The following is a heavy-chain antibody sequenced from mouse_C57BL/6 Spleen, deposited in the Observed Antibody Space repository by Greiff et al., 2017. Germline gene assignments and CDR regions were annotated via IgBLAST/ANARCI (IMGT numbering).Heavy chain of an antibody. V-gene: IGHV1-18*01. CDR1: GYTFTDYN. J-gene: IGHJ4*01. Sequence: VQLKESGPELVKPGASVKIPCKASGYTFTDYNMDWVKQSHGKSLEWIGDINPNNGGTIYNQKFKGKATLTVDKSSSTAYMELRSLTSEDTAVYYCARWDYDVGAMDYWGQGTSVTVSS. CDR3: ARWDYDVGAMDY. CDR2: INPNNGGT. D-gene: IGHD2-4*01.